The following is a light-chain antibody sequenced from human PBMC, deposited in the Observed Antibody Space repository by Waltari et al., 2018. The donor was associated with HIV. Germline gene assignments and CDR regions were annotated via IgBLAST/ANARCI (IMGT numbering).Light chain of an antibody. CDR2: WAS. V-gene: IGKV4-1*01. J-gene: IGKJ4*01. CDR1: RSILSSSDNRNY. CDR3: QQYLRSPPT. Sequence: DIVMTQSPDSLPVSLGQRATINCTSSRSILSSSDNRNYLAWYQQKPRQPPRLLISWASTRESGVPDRCSGSGSGTDFALTISRLQAEDVAVYHCQQYLRSPPTFGGGTKMEIK.